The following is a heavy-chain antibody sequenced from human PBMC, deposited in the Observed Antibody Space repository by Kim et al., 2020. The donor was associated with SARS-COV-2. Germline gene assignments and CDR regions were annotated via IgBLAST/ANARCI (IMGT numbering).Heavy chain of an antibody. Sequence: ASVKVSCKVSGYTLTELSMHWVRQAPGKGLEWMGGFDPEDGETIYAQKFQGRVTMTEDTSTDTAYMELSSLRSEDTAVYYCATDRRGYCSGGSCNLDYWGQGTLVTVSS. J-gene: IGHJ4*02. V-gene: IGHV1-24*01. CDR3: ATDRRGYCSGGSCNLDY. D-gene: IGHD2-15*01. CDR2: FDPEDGET. CDR1: GYTLTELS.